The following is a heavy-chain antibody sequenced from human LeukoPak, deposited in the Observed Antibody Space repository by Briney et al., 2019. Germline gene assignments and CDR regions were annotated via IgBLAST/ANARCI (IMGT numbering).Heavy chain of an antibody. CDR3: ARDCSGGSCYGTFDI. CDR1: GASIRSGDYY. J-gene: IGHJ3*02. D-gene: IGHD2-15*01. V-gene: IGHV4-30-4*01. CDR2: IYDSGST. Sequence: SQTLSLTCTVSGASIRSGDYYWSWIRQPPGKGLEWIGYIYDSGSTYYNPSLKSRITISVDTSENRFSLKLSSVTATDTAVYYCARDCSGGSCYGTFDIWGQGTMVTVSS.